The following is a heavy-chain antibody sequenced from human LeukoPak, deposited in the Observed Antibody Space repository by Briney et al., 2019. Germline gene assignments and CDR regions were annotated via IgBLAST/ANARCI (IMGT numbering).Heavy chain of an antibody. Sequence: GGSLRLFCAASGFTVSSNYMSGVRQVPGKGLEWVSVIYSGGSTYYADSVEGRFTISRDNSKNTLYLQMNRLRGEDTAVYYCARVPYSSGWYFDYWGQGTLVTVSS. CDR1: GFTVSSNY. CDR2: IYSGGST. CDR3: ARVPYSSGWYFDY. V-gene: IGHV3-53*01. J-gene: IGHJ4*02. D-gene: IGHD6-19*01.